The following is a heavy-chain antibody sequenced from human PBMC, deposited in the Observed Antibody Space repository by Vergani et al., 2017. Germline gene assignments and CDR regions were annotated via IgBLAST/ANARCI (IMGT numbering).Heavy chain of an antibody. CDR3: ARQKDYYMDV. V-gene: IGHV4-39*01. CDR1: GGSISSSSYY. Sequence: QVQLQESGPGLVKPSETLSLTCTVSGGSISSSSYYWGWIRQPPGKGLEWIGYIYYSGTTYYNPSLESRLTISLDTSGNHLSLKLTSVTAADTAVYYCARQKDYYMDVWVKGATVTVS. J-gene: IGHJ6*03. CDR2: IYYSGTT.